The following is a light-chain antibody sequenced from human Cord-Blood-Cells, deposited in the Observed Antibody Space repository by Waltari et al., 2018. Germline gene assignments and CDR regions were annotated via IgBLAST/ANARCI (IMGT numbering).Light chain of an antibody. CDR3: CSYAGSYTPWV. CDR2: DVS. Sequence: QSALTQPRSVSGSPGQSVTISCTGTSSDVGGYNYVYWYQQHPGKAPKLMIYDVSKRPSGVPDRFSGSKSGNTASLTISGLQAEEEADYYCCSYAGSYTPWVFGGGTKLTVL. CDR1: SSDVGGYNY. J-gene: IGLJ3*02. V-gene: IGLV2-11*01.